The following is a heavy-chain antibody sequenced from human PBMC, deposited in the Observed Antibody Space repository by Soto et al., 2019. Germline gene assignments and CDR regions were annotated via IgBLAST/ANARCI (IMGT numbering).Heavy chain of an antibody. CDR1: GGTFSSYA. J-gene: IGHJ4*02. Sequence: GASVKVSCKXSGGTFSSYAISWVRQAPGQGLEWMGGIIPIFGTANYAQKFQGRVTITADESTSTAYMELSSLRSEDTAVYYCASSGSSYYFDYWGQGTLVTVSS. D-gene: IGHD1-26*01. V-gene: IGHV1-69*13. CDR2: IIPIFGTA. CDR3: ASSGSSYYFDY.